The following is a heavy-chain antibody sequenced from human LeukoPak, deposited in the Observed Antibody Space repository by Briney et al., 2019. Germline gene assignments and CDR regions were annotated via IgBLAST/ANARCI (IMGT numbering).Heavy chain of an antibody. CDR3: ARERASSGYHQAFDI. D-gene: IGHD3-22*01. V-gene: IGHV4-61*02. CDR2: IYTSGST. CDR1: GGSISSGSYY. Sequence: SQTLSLTCTVSGGSISSGSYYWSWIRQPAGKGLEWIGRIYTSGSTNYNPSLKSRVTISVDTSKNQFSLKLSSVTAADTAVYYCARERASSGYHQAFDIWGQGTMVTVSS. J-gene: IGHJ3*02.